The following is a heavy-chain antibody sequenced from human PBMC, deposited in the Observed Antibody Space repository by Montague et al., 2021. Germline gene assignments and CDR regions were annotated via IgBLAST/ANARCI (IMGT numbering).Heavy chain of an antibody. CDR2: INYYGSRT. Sequence: SLRLSCAASGFTFSHYWMHCVRQPPGKGLVWVSHINYYGSRTGYADSVKGRFTISRDNAKNTLYLQMNSLRVDDTAVYYCARSAFAAAIDPWGQGTLVTVSS. CDR3: ARSAFAAAIDP. V-gene: IGHV3-74*01. J-gene: IGHJ5*02. D-gene: IGHD6-25*01. CDR1: GFTFSHYW.